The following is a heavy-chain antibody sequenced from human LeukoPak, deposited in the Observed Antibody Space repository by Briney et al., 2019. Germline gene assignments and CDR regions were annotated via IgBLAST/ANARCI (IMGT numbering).Heavy chain of an antibody. D-gene: IGHD3-10*01. CDR3: ARDLSQLKPRGLWFGELLLDY. CDR1: GYTFTSYG. Sequence: GASVKVSRKASGYTFTSYGISWVRHAPGQGLEWMGWISAYNGNTNYAQKLQGRVTMTTDTSTSTAYMELRSLRSDDTAVYYCARDLSQLKPRGLWFGELLLDYWGQGTLVTVSS. J-gene: IGHJ4*02. V-gene: IGHV1-18*01. CDR2: ISAYNGNT.